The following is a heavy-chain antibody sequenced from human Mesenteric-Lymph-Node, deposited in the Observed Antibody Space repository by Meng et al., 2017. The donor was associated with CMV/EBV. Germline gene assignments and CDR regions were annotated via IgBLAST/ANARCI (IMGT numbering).Heavy chain of an antibody. V-gene: IGHV3-20*04. CDR3: ARDRGNVPFDYGMDV. Sequence: GGSLRLSCAASGLTFSRYWMSWVRQAPGKGLEWVSGISWNSGSIGYADSVKGRFTISRDNAKNSLYLQMNTLSAEDTALYYCARDRGNVPFDYGMDVWGQGTTVTVSS. CDR1: GLTFSRYW. D-gene: IGHD1-26*01. J-gene: IGHJ6*02. CDR2: ISWNSGSI.